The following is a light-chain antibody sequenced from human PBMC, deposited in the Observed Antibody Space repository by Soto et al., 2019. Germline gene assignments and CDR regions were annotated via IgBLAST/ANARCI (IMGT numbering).Light chain of an antibody. CDR2: AAS. V-gene: IGKV1-39*01. J-gene: IGKJ4*01. CDR1: QSISSY. Sequence: DIQMTQSPSSLSASVGDRVTITCRASQSISSYLNWYQQKPGKAPKLLIYAASSLQSGVPSTFSVSGSGTDFTLTISSLQPEDFATYYCQQSYSTPQAFGGGTKVEIK. CDR3: QQSYSTPQA.